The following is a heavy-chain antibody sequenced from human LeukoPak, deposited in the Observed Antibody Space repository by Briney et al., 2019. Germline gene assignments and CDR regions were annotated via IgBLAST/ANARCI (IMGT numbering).Heavy chain of an antibody. CDR1: GFTFSSYA. V-gene: IGHV3-30-3*01. D-gene: IGHD3-22*01. Sequence: GGSLRLSCAASGFTFSSYAMHWVRQAPGKGLEWVAVISYDGSNKYYADSVKGRFTISRDNSKNTLYLQVNSLRAEDTAVYYCARAEYYYDSSGYYDAFDIWGQGTMVTVSS. J-gene: IGHJ3*02. CDR2: ISYDGSNK. CDR3: ARAEYYYDSSGYYDAFDI.